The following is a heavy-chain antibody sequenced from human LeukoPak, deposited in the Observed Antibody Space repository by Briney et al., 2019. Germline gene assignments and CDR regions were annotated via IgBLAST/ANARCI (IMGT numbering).Heavy chain of an antibody. Sequence: YPGGSLRLSCAASGFTFGSSAMSWVRQAPGKGPEWVSTFSRSGPDTYYADSVKGRFTISRDNAKNSLYLQMNSLRAEDTALYYCAKGPAPYVREYFDYWGQGTLVTVSS. V-gene: IGHV3-23*01. CDR3: AKGPAPYVREYFDY. J-gene: IGHJ4*02. D-gene: IGHD2-2*01. CDR1: GFTFGSSA. CDR2: FSRSGPDT.